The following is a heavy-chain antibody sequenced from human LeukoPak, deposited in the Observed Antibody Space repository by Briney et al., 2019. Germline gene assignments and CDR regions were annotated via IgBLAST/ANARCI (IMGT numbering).Heavy chain of an antibody. CDR2: INPNSGGT. V-gene: IGHV1-2*02. D-gene: IGHD2-2*01. Sequence: ASVKVSCKASGYTFTGYYMHWVRQAPGQGLEWMGWINPNSGGTNYAQKFQGRVTMTRDTSISTAYMELSRLRSDDTAVYYCARLHWSSTSCRNWFDPWGQGTLVTVSS. CDR1: GYTFTGYY. CDR3: ARLHWSSTSCRNWFDP. J-gene: IGHJ5*02.